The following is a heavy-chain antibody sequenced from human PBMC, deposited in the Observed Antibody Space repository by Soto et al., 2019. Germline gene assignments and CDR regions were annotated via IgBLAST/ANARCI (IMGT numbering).Heavy chain of an antibody. CDR2: IYYSGST. D-gene: IGHD2-2*01. CDR1: GGSISSGDYY. V-gene: IGHV4-30-4*01. J-gene: IGHJ6*02. Sequence: SETLSLTCTVSGGSISSGDYYWSWIRQPPGKGLEWIGYIYYSGSTYYNPSLKSRVTISVDTSKNQFSLKLSSVTAADTAVYYCARGSGYCSSTSCYGYGMDVWGQGTTVTVS. CDR3: ARGSGYCSSTSCYGYGMDV.